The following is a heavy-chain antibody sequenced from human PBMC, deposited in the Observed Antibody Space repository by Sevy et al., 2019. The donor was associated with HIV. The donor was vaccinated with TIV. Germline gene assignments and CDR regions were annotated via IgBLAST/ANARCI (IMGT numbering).Heavy chain of an antibody. CDR2: IYYSGST. CDR1: GGSISSYY. D-gene: IGHD3-9*01. J-gene: IGHJ4*02. CDR3: ARTYYDILTGYYPAATSYFDC. Sequence: SETLSLTCTVSGGSISSYYWSWIRQPPGKGLEWIGYIYYSGSTNYNPSLKSRVTISVDTSKNQFSLKLSSVTAAETAVYYCARTYYDILTGYYPAATSYFDCWGQGTLVTVSS. V-gene: IGHV4-59*01.